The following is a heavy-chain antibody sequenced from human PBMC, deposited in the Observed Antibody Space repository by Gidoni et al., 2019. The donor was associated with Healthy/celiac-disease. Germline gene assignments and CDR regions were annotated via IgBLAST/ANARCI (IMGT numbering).Heavy chain of an antibody. V-gene: IGHV1-8*01. CDR2: MNPNSGNT. CDR1: GHTFPSDD. J-gene: IGHJ5*02. Sequence: QVQLVQSGAEVKKPGASVKVSCKASGHTFPSDDINGVRPATGKGLGWMGWMNPNSGNTGYEQKFQGRVTMTRNTSISTAYMELSSLRSEDTAVYYCARGALGGDWFDPWGQGTLVTVSS. D-gene: IGHD3-16*01. CDR3: ARGALGGDWFDP.